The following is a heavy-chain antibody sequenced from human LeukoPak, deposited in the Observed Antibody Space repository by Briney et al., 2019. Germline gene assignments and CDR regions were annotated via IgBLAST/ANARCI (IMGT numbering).Heavy chain of an antibody. V-gene: IGHV3-23*01. CDR2: ISGGADST. J-gene: IGHJ4*02. D-gene: IGHD3-10*01. Sequence: GGSLRLSCAASGFSFSSCAMGWVRQAPGKGPDWVSSISGGADSTYYADSVKGRFTISRDNSKNTLYLQINSLRVEDTAVYYCARDQGFCELSQPVFDYWGQGTLVTVSS. CDR3: ARDQGFCELSQPVFDY. CDR1: GFSFSSCA.